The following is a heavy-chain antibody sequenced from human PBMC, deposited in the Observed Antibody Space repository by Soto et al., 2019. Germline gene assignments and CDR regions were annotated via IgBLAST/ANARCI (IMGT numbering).Heavy chain of an antibody. J-gene: IGHJ4*02. CDR3: ARVRGTYSSGWYSSSGYIDY. CDR2: IIPIFGTA. V-gene: IGHV1-69*13. D-gene: IGHD6-19*01. CDR1: GGTFSSYA. Sequence: ASVKVSCKASGGTFSSYAISWVRQAPGQGLEWMGGIIPIFGTANYAQKFQGRVTITADESTSTAYMELSSLRSEDTAVYYCARVRGTYSSGWYSSSGYIDYWGQGTLVTVSS.